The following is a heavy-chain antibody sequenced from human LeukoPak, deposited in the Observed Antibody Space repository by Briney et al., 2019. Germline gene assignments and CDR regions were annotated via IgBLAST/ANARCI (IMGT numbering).Heavy chain of an antibody. D-gene: IGHD3-22*01. Sequence: ETLSLTCAVYGGSFSGYYWSWVRQAPGKGLEWVSAISGSGGSTYYADSVKGRFTISRDNSKNTLYLQMNSLRAEDTAVYYCAKNSDYYDSNLYDYWGQGTLVTVSS. J-gene: IGHJ4*02. CDR3: AKNSDYYDSNLYDY. CDR1: GGSFSGYY. CDR2: ISGSGGST. V-gene: IGHV3-23*01.